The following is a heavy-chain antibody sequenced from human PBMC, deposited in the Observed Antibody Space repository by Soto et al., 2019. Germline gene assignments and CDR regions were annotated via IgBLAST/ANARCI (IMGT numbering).Heavy chain of an antibody. D-gene: IGHD2-2*01. CDR1: GGTFSSYA. V-gene: IGHV1-69*13. J-gene: IGHJ6*02. Sequence: SVKVSCKASGGTFSSYAISWVRQAPGQGLEWMGGIIPIFGTANYAQKFQGRVTITADESTSTAYMELSSLRSEDTAVYYCARAGIGYCISTSCPSYGMDVWGQGTTVTVSS. CDR3: ARAGIGYCISTSCPSYGMDV. CDR2: IIPIFGTA.